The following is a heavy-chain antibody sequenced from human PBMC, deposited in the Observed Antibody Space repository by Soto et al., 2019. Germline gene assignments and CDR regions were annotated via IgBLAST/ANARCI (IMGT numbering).Heavy chain of an antibody. J-gene: IGHJ4*02. Sequence: QITLKESGPPLVKPTQTLTLTCTFSGFSLSTTGMGVGWIRQPLGKALEWLALIYWDDDKRYSPSLKSRLTNTKDTSKIQVVLTMTNMDPVDTASYYCAHRQGGATVSTGGSFEYWGQGTLVTVSS. CDR3: AHRQGGATVSTGGSFEY. CDR2: IYWDDDK. V-gene: IGHV2-5*02. CDR1: GFSLSTTGMG. D-gene: IGHD4-17*01.